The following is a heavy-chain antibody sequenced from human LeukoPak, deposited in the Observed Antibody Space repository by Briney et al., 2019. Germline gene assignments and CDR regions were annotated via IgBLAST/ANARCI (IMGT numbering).Heavy chain of an antibody. Sequence: PGGSLRLSCAASGFTFSSYWMSWVRQAPGKGLEWVANIKQDGSEKYYVDSVKGRFTISRDNAKNTLYLQMNSLRAEDTAVYYCARGPSPHYYGSGSYPDYWGQGTLVTVSS. CDR2: IKQDGSEK. CDR1: GFTFSSYW. J-gene: IGHJ4*02. D-gene: IGHD3-10*01. V-gene: IGHV3-7*01. CDR3: ARGPSPHYYGSGSYPDY.